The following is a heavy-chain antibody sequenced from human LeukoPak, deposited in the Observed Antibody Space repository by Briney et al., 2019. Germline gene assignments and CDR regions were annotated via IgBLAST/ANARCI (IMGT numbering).Heavy chain of an antibody. CDR2: IRYDGSNK. V-gene: IGHV3-30*02. J-gene: IGHJ4*02. CDR1: GFTFSSYG. D-gene: IGHD2-2*02. CDR3: AKDRDIVVVPAAISPFDY. Sequence: PGGSLRLSCAASGFTFSSYGMHWVRQAPGKGLQWVAFIRYDGSNKYYADSVKGRFTISRDNSKNTLYLQMNSLRAEDTAVYYCAKDRDIVVVPAAISPFDYWGQGTLVTVSS.